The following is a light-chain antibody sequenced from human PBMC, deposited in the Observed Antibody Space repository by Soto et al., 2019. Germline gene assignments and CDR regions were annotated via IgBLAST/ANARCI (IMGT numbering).Light chain of an antibody. V-gene: IGKV3-15*01. CDR1: HYVYSN. CDR3: QQYNNLCT. J-gene: IGKJ2*02. Sequence: EIVMTQSPATLSVSPGERATLSCTASHYVYSNVAWFQQRPGQAPRLLIYRASTRATGTPARFSGSGSGTEFSTPITSLHSEDFALYYFQQYNNLCTSGRGTEGDTK. CDR2: RAS.